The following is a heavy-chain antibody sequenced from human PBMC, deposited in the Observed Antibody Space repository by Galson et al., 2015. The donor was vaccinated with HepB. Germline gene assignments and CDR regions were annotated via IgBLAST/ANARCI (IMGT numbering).Heavy chain of an antibody. V-gene: IGHV3-21*01. CDR2: ISATSSYV. D-gene: IGHD3-3*01. CDR1: GFTFSRHS. J-gene: IGHJ5*02. Sequence: SLRLSCAASGFTFSRHSMNWIRQAPGKGLEWVSSISATSSYVHYADSMRDRFTITIDNAKNSLFLRMTSLRVEDTAVYYCSRGSTEDITLLVGTTSVGWFDPWGQGTLVTVSP. CDR3: SRGSTEDITLLVGTTSVGWFDP.